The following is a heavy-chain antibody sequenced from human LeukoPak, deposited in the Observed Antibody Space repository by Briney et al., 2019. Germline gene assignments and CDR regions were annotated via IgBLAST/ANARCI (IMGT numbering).Heavy chain of an antibody. CDR1: GFTSSSYR. CDR2: IKQDGSEK. J-gene: IGHJ3*02. Sequence: GGSLRLSCAASGFTSSSYRMSWVRQAPGKGLEWVANIKQDGSEKYYVDSVKGRFTISRDNAKNSLYLQMNSLRAEDTAVYYCARDSTYDILTGYYHSAFDIWGQGTMVTVSS. D-gene: IGHD3-9*01. CDR3: ARDSTYDILTGYYHSAFDI. V-gene: IGHV3-7*01.